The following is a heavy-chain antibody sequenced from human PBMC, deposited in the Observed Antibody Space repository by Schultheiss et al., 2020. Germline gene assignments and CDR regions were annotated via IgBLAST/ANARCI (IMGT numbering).Heavy chain of an antibody. Sequence: SETLSLTCTVSGGSISSGGYYWSWIRQHPGKGLEWIGYIYYSGSTYYNPSLKSRVTISVDTSKNQFSLKLSSVTAADTAVYYCARERPYYGSGSYIGFDYWGQGTLVTVSS. J-gene: IGHJ4*02. CDR2: IYYSGST. CDR1: GGSISSGGYY. CDR3: ARERPYYGSGSYIGFDY. V-gene: IGHV4-31*03. D-gene: IGHD3-10*01.